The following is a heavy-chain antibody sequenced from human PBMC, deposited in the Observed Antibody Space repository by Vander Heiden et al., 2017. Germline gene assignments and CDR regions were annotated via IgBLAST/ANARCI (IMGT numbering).Heavy chain of an antibody. CDR2: VYYSGST. CDR3: ATCEGGSKGCGFDY. J-gene: IGHJ4*02. CDR1: GGCVRSNY. V-gene: IGHV4-59*02. Sequence: QVQLQESGPGLVWPSETLSLTCPVSGGCVRSNYWSWGRQPPGKGLEWIGYVYYSGSTNYNPSLKSRVTISVDTSKNQFSLKLSAVTAADTAVYYCATCEGGSKGCGFDYWGQGTLVTVSS. D-gene: IGHD2-15*01.